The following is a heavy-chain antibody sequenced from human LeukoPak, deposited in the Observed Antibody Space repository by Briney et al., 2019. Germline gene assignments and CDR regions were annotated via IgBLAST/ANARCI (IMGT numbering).Heavy chain of an antibody. V-gene: IGHV3-23*01. D-gene: IGHD2-2*01. J-gene: IGHJ6*04. CDR1: GFAFSSHA. CDR3: AKTGDVIVSAATDV. Sequence: GGSLRLSCAASGFAFSSHAMSWVRQAPGKGLEWVSVISGSGSSTYYADSVKGRFTISRDDSKNTLYLQMNSLRAEDTAVYYCAKTGDVIVSAATDVWGKGTTVTVSS. CDR2: ISGSGSST.